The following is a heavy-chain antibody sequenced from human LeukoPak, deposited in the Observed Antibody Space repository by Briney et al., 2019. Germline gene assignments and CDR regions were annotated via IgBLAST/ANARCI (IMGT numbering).Heavy chain of an antibody. Sequence: GGSLRLSCTASGFTFSSYAMDWVRQAPGKGLEWVAVISYDGSNKYYADSVKGRFTISRDNSKNTLYLQMNSLRAEDTAVYYCAKGADSSSWYADYWGQGTLVTVSS. CDR2: ISYDGSNK. J-gene: IGHJ4*02. D-gene: IGHD6-13*01. V-gene: IGHV3-30*04. CDR3: AKGADSSSWYADY. CDR1: GFTFSSYA.